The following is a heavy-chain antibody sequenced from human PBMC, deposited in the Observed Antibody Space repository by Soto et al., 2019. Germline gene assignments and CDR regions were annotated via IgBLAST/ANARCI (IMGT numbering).Heavy chain of an antibody. J-gene: IGHJ4*02. CDR1: GFTFTSYG. V-gene: IGHV3-30*18. CDR2: ISYDGSNK. D-gene: IGHD4-17*01. Sequence: PGGSLRLSCAASGFTFTSYGMHWVRQAPGKGLEWVAVISYDGSNKYYADSVKGRFTVSRDNSKNTLYLQMSSLRAEDTAVYYCAKALSMTTVTNFDYWGQGTLVTVSS. CDR3: AKALSMTTVTNFDY.